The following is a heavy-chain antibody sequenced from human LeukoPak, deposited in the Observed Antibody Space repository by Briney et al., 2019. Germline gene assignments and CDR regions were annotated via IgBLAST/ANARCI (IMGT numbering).Heavy chain of an antibody. J-gene: IGHJ3*02. Sequence: SETLSLTCTVSGGSISSYYWSWIRQPPGKGLEWIGYIYYSGSTNYNPSLKSRVTISVDTSKNQFSLKLTSVTAADTAVYYCARDRGSGWQGVFDIWGQGTMVTVSS. CDR2: IYYSGST. V-gene: IGHV4-59*01. D-gene: IGHD6-19*01. CDR3: ARDRGSGWQGVFDI. CDR1: GGSISSYY.